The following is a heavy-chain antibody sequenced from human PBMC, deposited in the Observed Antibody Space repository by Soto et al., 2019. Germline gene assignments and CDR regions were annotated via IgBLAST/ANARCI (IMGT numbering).Heavy chain of an antibody. J-gene: IGHJ4*02. CDR3: ARGGVSTRTFDY. CDR2: IYPSDSDT. Sequence: PGESLKISCKVSGYNFAGYWIAWVRQMPGKGLELMGIIYPSDSDTRYRPSFQGQVTISADKSISSAYLQWSSLRASDTAMCYCARGGVSTRTFDYWGQGTPVTVSS. D-gene: IGHD3-3*01. CDR1: GYNFAGYW. V-gene: IGHV5-51*03.